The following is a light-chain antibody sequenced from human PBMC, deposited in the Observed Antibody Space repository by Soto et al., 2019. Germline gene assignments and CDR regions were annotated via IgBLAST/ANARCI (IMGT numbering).Light chain of an antibody. CDR2: EVN. CDR1: SSDVGAYDY. V-gene: IGLV2-8*01. Sequence: QSALTQPPSASGSPGQSVTISCTGTSSDVGAYDYVSWYQQHPGKAPKLIIYEVNKRPSGVPDRFSGSKSGNTAYLTVSGLQHEDEADYHCSSFAGGTTLVFGGGTKLTVL. CDR3: SSFAGGTTLV. J-gene: IGLJ2*01.